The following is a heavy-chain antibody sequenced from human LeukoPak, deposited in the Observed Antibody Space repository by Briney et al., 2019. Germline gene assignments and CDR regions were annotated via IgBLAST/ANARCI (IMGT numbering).Heavy chain of an antibody. J-gene: IGHJ4*02. Sequence: GGSLRLSCVASGFTFSNYSINWVRQAPGKGLEWISFISSSSSYIYYADSVKGRFTISRDNAKNLLYLQMNSLRAEDTAVYYCARDDYGDYEDYFDYWGQGTLVTVSS. CDR3: ARDDYGDYEDYFDY. CDR1: GFTFSNYS. CDR2: ISSSSSYI. V-gene: IGHV3-21*06. D-gene: IGHD4-17*01.